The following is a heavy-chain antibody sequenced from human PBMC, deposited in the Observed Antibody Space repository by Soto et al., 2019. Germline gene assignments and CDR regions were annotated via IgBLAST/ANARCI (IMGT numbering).Heavy chain of an antibody. Sequence: QVQLVQSGAEVKKPGASVKVSCKASGYTFTGYYMHSVRQAPGQGLEWMGWINPNSGGTNYAQKFQGRVTMTGDTSISAAYMELSRLRSDDTAVYYCAGGLWSGYRRPERDYWGQGNMVTVSS. D-gene: IGHD3-3*01. J-gene: IGHJ4*02. CDR3: AGGLWSGYRRPERDY. V-gene: IGHV1-2*02. CDR1: GYTFTGYY. CDR2: INPNSGGT.